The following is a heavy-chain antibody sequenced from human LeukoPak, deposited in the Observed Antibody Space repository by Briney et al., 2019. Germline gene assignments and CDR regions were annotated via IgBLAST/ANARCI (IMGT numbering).Heavy chain of an antibody. CDR1: GFTFRNYV. D-gene: IGHD3-9*01. V-gene: IGHV3-23*01. J-gene: IGHJ4*02. Sequence: PGGSLRLSCVASGFTFRNYVMSWVRQTPEKGLEWVSAITGDGGGTNHADSVKGRFFISRDNSKNTLYMQMNSLRAEDTAVYYCARVTVLRYFDWLLSKSNSGNYFDYWGQGALVTVSS. CDR3: ARVTVLRYFDWLLSKSNSGNYFDY. CDR2: ITGDGGGT.